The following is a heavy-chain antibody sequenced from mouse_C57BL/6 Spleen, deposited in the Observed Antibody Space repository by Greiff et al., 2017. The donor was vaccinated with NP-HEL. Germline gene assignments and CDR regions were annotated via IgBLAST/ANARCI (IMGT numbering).Heavy chain of an antibody. V-gene: IGHV1-64*01. D-gene: IGHD1-1*01. CDR3: ARSPDYYGREACFDY. CDR1: GYTFTSYW. CDR2: IHPNSGST. J-gene: IGHJ2*01. Sequence: QVQLQQPGAELVKPGASVKLSCKASGYTFTSYWMHWVKQRPGQGLEWIGMIHPNSGSTNYNEKFKSKATLTVDKSSSTAYMQLSSLTSEDSAVYYCARSPDYYGREACFDYWGQGTTLTVSS.